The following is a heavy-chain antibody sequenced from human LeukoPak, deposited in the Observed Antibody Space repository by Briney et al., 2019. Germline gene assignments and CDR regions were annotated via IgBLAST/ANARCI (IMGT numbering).Heavy chain of an antibody. CDR2: IIPILGIA. CDR1: GGTFSSYA. Sequence: SVKVSCKASGGTFSSYAISWVRQAPGQGLEWMGRIIPILGIANYAQKFQGRVTIAADKSTSTAYMELSSLRSEDTAVYYCARDIPRGAAGYNWFDPWGQGILVTVSS. J-gene: IGHJ5*02. V-gene: IGHV1-69*04. CDR3: ARDIPRGAAGYNWFDP. D-gene: IGHD6-13*01.